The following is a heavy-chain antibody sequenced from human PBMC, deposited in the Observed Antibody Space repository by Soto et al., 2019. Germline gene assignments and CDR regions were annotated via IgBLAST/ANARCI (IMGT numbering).Heavy chain of an antibody. CDR2: MNPNSGNT. CDR1: GYTFTSYD. V-gene: IGHV1-8*01. CDR3: AKDKSSSSGKYYYYLDV. J-gene: IGHJ6*03. D-gene: IGHD6-6*01. Sequence: ASVKVSCKASGYTFTSYDINWVRQATGQGLEWMGWMNPNSGNTGYAQKFQGRVTMTRNTSISTAYMELNSLRAEDTALYYCAKDKSSSSGKYYYYLDVWGKGTTVTVSS.